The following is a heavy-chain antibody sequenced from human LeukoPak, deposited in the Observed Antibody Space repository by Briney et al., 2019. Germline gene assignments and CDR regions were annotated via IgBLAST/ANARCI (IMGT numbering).Heavy chain of an antibody. V-gene: IGHV4-59*12. CDR1: GGSISSYY. CDR3: ARDKGSERWLQFDY. CDR2: IYYSGST. D-gene: IGHD5-24*01. J-gene: IGHJ4*02. Sequence: SETLSLTCTVSGGSISSYYWSWIRQPPGKGLEWIGYIYYSGSTNYNPSLKSRVTISVDTSKNQFSLKLSSVTAADTAVYYCARDKGSERWLQFDYWGQGTLVTVSS.